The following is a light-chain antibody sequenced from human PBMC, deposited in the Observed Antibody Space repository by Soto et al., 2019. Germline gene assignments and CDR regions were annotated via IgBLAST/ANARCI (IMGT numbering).Light chain of an antibody. J-gene: IGKJ4*02. Sequence: DIVMTQSPDSLAVSLGERATINCKSSQSVLYSSNNKNYLAWYQQKPGQPPKLLIYSASTRESGVPDRFSGSGSETDFTLTIRTLQSEDVAVYYCQQHYSTPQTFGGGTKVDIK. CDR3: QQHYSTPQT. CDR2: SAS. CDR1: QSVLYSSNNKNY. V-gene: IGKV4-1*01.